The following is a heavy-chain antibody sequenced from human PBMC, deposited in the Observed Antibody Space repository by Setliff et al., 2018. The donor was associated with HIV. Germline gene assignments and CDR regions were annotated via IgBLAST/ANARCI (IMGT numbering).Heavy chain of an antibody. J-gene: IGHJ6*03. V-gene: IGHV4-34*01. Sequence: KPSETLSLTCGAYSGPLSAYYWAWIRQPPGKGLEWIGEINHSGSTNYNPSLKSRVTISVDTSKNQFSLNLTSVSAADTAVYYCATVARRLEPASLVHRYMDVWGTGTAVTVSS. CDR1: SGPLSAYY. CDR3: ATVARRLEPASLVHRYMDV. D-gene: IGHD1-1*01. CDR2: INHSGST.